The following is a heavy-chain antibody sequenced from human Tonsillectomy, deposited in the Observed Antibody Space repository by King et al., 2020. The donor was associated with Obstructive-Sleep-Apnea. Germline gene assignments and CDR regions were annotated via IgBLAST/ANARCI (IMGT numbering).Heavy chain of an antibody. J-gene: IGHJ6*02. CDR1: GASVSSFY. CDR3: ARLGETIYYYYGMDV. D-gene: IGHD1-26*01. Sequence: VQLQESGPGLVEPSETLSLTCSVSGASVSSFYWSWIRQPAGKGLEWIGRMYSSGSTDYNPSLKSRVTMSVDTSRNQVSLKLTSVTAADTAVYYCARLGETIYYYYGMDVWGHGTTVTVSS. CDR2: MYSSGST. V-gene: IGHV4-4*07.